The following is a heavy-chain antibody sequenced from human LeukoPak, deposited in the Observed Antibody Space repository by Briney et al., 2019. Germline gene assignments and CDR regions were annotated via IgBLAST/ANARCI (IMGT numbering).Heavy chain of an antibody. CDR3: ASARSPIFEYYYYYYMDV. J-gene: IGHJ6*03. Sequence: GASVKVSCKASGGTFSSYAISWVRQAPGQGLEWMGAIMPVFGTANYAQKFQGRVTITADKSTSTAYMELSSLRSEDTAVYYCASARSPIFEYYYYYYMDVWGKGTTVTVSS. CDR1: GGTFSSYA. D-gene: IGHD2-21*01. V-gene: IGHV1-69*06. CDR2: IMPVFGTA.